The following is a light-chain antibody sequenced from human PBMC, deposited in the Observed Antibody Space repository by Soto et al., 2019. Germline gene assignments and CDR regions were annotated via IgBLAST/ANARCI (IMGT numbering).Light chain of an antibody. CDR1: SSNIGSNY. CDR2: RNN. Sequence: QPVLTQPPSASGTPGQRVTISCSRSSSNIGSNYVFWYQHLPGTAPKLLIYRNNQRPSGVPDRFSGSKSGTSASLAISGLRSEDETDYYCAAWDDSLSGVVFGGGTKLTVL. J-gene: IGLJ2*01. CDR3: AAWDDSLSGVV. V-gene: IGLV1-47*01.